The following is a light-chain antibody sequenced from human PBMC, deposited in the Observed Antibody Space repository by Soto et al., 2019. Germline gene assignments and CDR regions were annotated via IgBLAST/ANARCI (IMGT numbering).Light chain of an antibody. Sequence: DIQMTQSPPSLSASVGDRVTITCRASQGISIYLAWYQLKPGKVPRLLIYGASTLQSGVPSRFSGSRSGTVFTLTIGSLQPEDVATYYCQKYNSAPFTFGHGTKVNIK. J-gene: IGKJ3*01. V-gene: IGKV1-27*01. CDR1: QGISIY. CDR3: QKYNSAPFT. CDR2: GAS.